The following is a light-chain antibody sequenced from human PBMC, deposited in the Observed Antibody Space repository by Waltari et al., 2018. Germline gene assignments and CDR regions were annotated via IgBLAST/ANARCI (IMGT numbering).Light chain of an antibody. CDR3: SSYTRSSTWV. CDR2: DVS. CDR1: SSDVDGYTY. V-gene: IGLV2-14*03. Sequence: QSALTQPASVSGSPGQSITISCTGTSSDVDGYTYVSWYQQHPGKAPKLMIYDVSNRPSAVSDRFSGSKSGNTASLTISGLQAEDEADYYCSSYTRSSTWVFGGGTKLTVL. J-gene: IGLJ3*02.